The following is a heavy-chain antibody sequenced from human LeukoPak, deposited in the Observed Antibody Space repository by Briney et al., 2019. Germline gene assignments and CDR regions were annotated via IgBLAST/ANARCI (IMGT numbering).Heavy chain of an antibody. J-gene: IGHJ4*01. CDR1: GFTFSSYD. CDR2: IGTAGDT. Sequence: GGSLRLSCAASGFTFSSYDMHWVRQATGKGLEWVSAIGTAGDTYYPGSVKGRFTISRDNAKNTLYLQMNSLRADDTALYYCARERSATYDYWGHGTLVTVSS. CDR3: ARERSATYDY. V-gene: IGHV3-13*04.